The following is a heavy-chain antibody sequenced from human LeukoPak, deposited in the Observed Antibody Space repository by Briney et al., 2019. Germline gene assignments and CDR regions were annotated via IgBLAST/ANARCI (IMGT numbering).Heavy chain of an antibody. CDR3: ARELCRDKY. D-gene: IGHD1-1*01. CDR2: MNPDSGXT. V-gene: IGHV1-8*01. CDR1: GYTFSSYD. J-gene: IGHJ4*02. Sequence: ASVKVSCKASGYTFSSYDINWVRQATGQGLEWMGYMNPDSGXTGYXQXFQGGVTMTVNTSITTAYMELSSLRPEDTAVYYCARELCRDKYWGQGTLVTVSS.